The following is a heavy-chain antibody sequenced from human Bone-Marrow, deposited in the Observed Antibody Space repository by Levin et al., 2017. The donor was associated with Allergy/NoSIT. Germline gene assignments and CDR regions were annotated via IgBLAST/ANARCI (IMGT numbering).Heavy chain of an antibody. CDR1: GFTFGSYA. CDR3: TTSSGGCYADAFDI. CDR2: ISGSGTST. Sequence: GGSLRLSCAASGFTFGSYAMGWVRQAPGKGLERVSGISGSGTSTYYAVSVQGRSTASRVNSKNTLYLQMNSLIAEDTALYYCTTSSGGCYADAFDIWGQGTMVTVSS. J-gene: IGHJ3*02. D-gene: IGHD6-19*01. V-gene: IGHV3-23*01.